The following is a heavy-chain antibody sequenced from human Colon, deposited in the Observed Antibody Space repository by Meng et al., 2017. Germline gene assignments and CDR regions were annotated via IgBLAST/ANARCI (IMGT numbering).Heavy chain of an antibody. V-gene: IGHV3-23*01. CDR3: AKESVGTYSLYSFDS. CDR2: ITSSGGNT. Sequence: GESLKISCAASGFRFNNFGMTWVRQGPGKGLECVAAITSSGGNTYYADSVKGRSTISRDNSKNTLYLQMNSLRAEDTAVYYCAKESVGTYSLYSFDSWGQGTLVTVSS. J-gene: IGHJ4*02. D-gene: IGHD4-11*01. CDR1: GFRFNNFG.